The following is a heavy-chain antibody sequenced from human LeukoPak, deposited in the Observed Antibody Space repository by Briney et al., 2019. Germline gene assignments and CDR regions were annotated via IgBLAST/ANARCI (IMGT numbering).Heavy chain of an antibody. Sequence: PSETLSLTCTVSGGSISSYYWSWIRQPAGKGLEWIGRIYTSGSTNYNPSLKSRVTMSVDTSKNQFSLKLSSVTAADTAVYYCARGELYWSGYYTTHYYYMDVWGKGTTVTVSS. CDR3: ARGELYWSGYYTTHYYYMDV. CDR2: IYTSGST. J-gene: IGHJ6*03. D-gene: IGHD3-3*01. CDR1: GGSISSYY. V-gene: IGHV4-4*07.